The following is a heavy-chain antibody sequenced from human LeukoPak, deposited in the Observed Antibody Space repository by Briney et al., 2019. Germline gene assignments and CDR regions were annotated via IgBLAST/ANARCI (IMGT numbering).Heavy chain of an antibody. J-gene: IGHJ4*02. D-gene: IGHD3-3*01. CDR3: ARDERLLSFLK. CDR2: ITGSGSST. V-gene: IGHV3-23*01. Sequence: GGSLRLSCAASGFTFSNYGLSWVRQAPGKGLEWVSGITGSGSSTYYADSVKGRFTISRDNSKNALYLQMNSLRAEDTAIYYCARDERLLSFLKWGQGTLVTVSS. CDR1: GFTFSNYG.